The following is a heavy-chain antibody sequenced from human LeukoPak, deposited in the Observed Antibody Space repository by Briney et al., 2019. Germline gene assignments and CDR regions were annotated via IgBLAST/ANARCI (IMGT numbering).Heavy chain of an antibody. CDR1: GFTVEDYA. D-gene: IGHD3-10*01. CDR2: ISWKSGSV. V-gene: IGHV3-9*01. J-gene: IGHJ5*02. CDR3: GKGRSRGSGRGSFDWFDP. Sequence: SLRLSCAASGFTVEDYAMHSVPQAPRKGLWWGSGISWKSGSVAYAVAVTNRLSTSRDNAKDSLYLLMNSLRAEDTALDYCGKGRSRGSGRGSFDWFDPWGQGALVTVSS.